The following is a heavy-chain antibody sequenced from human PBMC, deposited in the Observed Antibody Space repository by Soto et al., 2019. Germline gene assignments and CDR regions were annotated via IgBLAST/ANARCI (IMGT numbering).Heavy chain of an antibody. Sequence: QVQLQQWGAGLLKPSETLSLTCAVYGGSFSGYYWSWIRQPPGKGLEWIGEINHSGSTNYNPSLKSRVTLSVDTSKNQFSLKLSSVTAADTAVYYCARERRYCSGGSCYSAHQYNWFDPWGQGTLVTVSS. CDR1: GGSFSGYY. CDR2: INHSGST. D-gene: IGHD2-15*01. CDR3: ARERRYCSGGSCYSAHQYNWFDP. J-gene: IGHJ5*02. V-gene: IGHV4-34*01.